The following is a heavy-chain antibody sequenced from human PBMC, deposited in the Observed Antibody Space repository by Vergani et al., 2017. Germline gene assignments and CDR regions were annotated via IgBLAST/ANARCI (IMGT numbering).Heavy chain of an antibody. D-gene: IGHD6-13*01. CDR3: ARDEIAATGTAGAYDI. CDR2: LTPFFRTP. V-gene: IGHV1-69*01. CDR1: GGTFSTCG. Sequence: QVHLVQSGAEVKKPGSSVKVSCKASGGTFSTCGINWVRPAPGQGLEWMGGLTPFFRTPKYAQKFQGRVTITAHESTTTVYMELRSLRSEDTAIYYCARDEIAATGTAGAYDIWGQGTMVTVSS. J-gene: IGHJ3*02.